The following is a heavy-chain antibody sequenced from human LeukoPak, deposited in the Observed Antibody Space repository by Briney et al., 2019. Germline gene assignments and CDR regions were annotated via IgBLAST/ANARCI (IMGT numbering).Heavy chain of an antibody. J-gene: IGHJ3*02. CDR1: GYSFTGYW. CDR3: ARGPYYDFWSGYSYTPFDI. Sequence: GESLKISCKGSGYSFTGYWIGWVRQAPGQGLEWMGWISAYNGNTNYAQKLQGRVTMTTDTSTSTAYMELRSLRSDDTAVYYCARGPYYDFWSGYSYTPFDIWGQGTMVTVSS. V-gene: IGHV1-18*04. CDR2: ISAYNGNT. D-gene: IGHD3-3*01.